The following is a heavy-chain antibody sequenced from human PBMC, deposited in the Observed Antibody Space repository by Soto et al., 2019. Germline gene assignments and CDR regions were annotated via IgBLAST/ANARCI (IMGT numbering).Heavy chain of an antibody. CDR1: GFTFSTYS. Sequence: EVQLVESGGGLVKPGGSLRLSCAASGFTFSTYSMNWVRQAPGKGLEWVSSISSSSTYIYYADSVKCRFTISRDNAKNSLYLQMNSLRAEDTAVYYCARAASIAAADVDYWGQGTLVTVSS. CDR3: ARAASIAAADVDY. CDR2: ISSSSTYI. J-gene: IGHJ4*02. D-gene: IGHD6-13*01. V-gene: IGHV3-21*01.